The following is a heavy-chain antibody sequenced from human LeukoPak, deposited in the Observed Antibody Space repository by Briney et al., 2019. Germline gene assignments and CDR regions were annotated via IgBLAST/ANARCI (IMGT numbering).Heavy chain of an antibody. CDR3: ARDLFDDYSLDY. Sequence: GGSLRLSCAASGFTFSSYSMNWVRQAPGKGLEWVSSISSSSSIIYYADSVKGRFTISRDNAKKSLYLQMNSLRAEDTAVYYCARDLFDDYSLDYWGQGTLVTVSP. D-gene: IGHD3-16*01. CDR1: GFTFSSYS. V-gene: IGHV3-21*01. CDR2: ISSSSSII. J-gene: IGHJ4*02.